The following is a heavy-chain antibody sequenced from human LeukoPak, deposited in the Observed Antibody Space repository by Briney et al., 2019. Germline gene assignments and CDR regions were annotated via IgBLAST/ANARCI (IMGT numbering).Heavy chain of an antibody. J-gene: IGHJ6*03. CDR2: ISYDGSNK. Sequence: GGSLRLSCAASGFTFSSYAMHWVRQAPGKGLEWVAVISYDGSNKYYADSVKGRFTISRDNSKNTLYLQMNSLRAEDTAVYYCARQGYDFWSGYYTDYYYYVDVWGKGTTVTVSS. CDR3: ARQGYDFWSGYYTDYYYYVDV. D-gene: IGHD3-3*01. V-gene: IGHV3-30*04. CDR1: GFTFSSYA.